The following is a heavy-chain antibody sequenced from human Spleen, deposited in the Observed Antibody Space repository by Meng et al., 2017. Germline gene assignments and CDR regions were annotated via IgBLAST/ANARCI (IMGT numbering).Heavy chain of an antibody. V-gene: IGHV1-69*05. CDR2: INAVFGTT. CDR1: GGTFTNYA. J-gene: IGHJ6*02. CDR3: ARGETEMDV. Sequence: SVKVSCKTSGGTFTNYAISWVRQAPGQGLEWMGGINAVFGTTNYAQKFQGRVTITTDESTSTVYMELTRLTSEDTAVYYCARGETEMDVWGQGTTVTVSS.